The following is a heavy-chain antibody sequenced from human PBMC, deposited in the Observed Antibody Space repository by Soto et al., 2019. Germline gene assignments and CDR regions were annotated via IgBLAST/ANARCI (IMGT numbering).Heavy chain of an antibody. Sequence: SETLSLTCTVSGGSVSSGSYYWSWIRQPPGKGLEWIGYIYYSGSTNYNPSLKSRVTISVDTSKNQFSLKLSSVTAVDTAVYYCARGGRDYYDSSGYYYVYYWGQGALVTVSS. CDR3: ARGGRDYYDSSGYYYVYY. V-gene: IGHV4-61*01. CDR1: GGSVSSGSYY. CDR2: IYYSGST. D-gene: IGHD3-22*01. J-gene: IGHJ4*02.